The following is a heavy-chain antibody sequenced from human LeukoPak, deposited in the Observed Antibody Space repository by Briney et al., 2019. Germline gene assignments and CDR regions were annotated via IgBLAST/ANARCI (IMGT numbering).Heavy chain of an antibody. D-gene: IGHD3-10*01. CDR3: ADSGGGYY. CDR2: ISGSGYST. CDR1: GFTFSSYA. Sequence: GGSLRLSCAASGFTFSSYAMSWVRQAPGKGLEWVSGISGSGYSTYYADSVKGRFTISRGNSKNTLYLQMNTLRAEDTAVYYCADSGGGYYWGQGTLVTVSS. V-gene: IGHV3-23*01. J-gene: IGHJ4*02.